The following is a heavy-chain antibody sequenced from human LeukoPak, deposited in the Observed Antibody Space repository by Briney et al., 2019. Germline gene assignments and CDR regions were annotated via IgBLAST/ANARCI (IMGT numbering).Heavy chain of an antibody. Sequence: GGSLRLSCAASGFTFSSYGMHWVRQAPGKGLEWVAVISYDGSNKYYADSVKGRFTISRDNSKNTLYLQMNSLRAEDTAVYYCAKLKVAYCSSTSCYARGSNYFDYWGQGTLVTVSS. CDR3: AKLKVAYCSSTSCYARGSNYFDY. D-gene: IGHD2-2*01. V-gene: IGHV3-30*18. CDR1: GFTFSSYG. CDR2: ISYDGSNK. J-gene: IGHJ4*02.